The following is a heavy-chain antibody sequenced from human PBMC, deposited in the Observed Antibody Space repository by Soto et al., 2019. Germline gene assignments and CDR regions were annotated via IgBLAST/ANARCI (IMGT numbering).Heavy chain of an antibody. Sequence: QITLKESGPTLVKPTQTLTLTCSFSGFSFISSGVGVAWIRQPPGKAVEWLASIYWNGDKRFTPSVSGRLTITKDTSKNQVVLTMTNMDSEDTATYYCAHSRDYRGFFDYWGQGTLVTVSS. CDR2: IYWNGDK. CDR1: GFSFISSGVG. D-gene: IGHD2-21*01. CDR3: AHSRDYRGFFDY. V-gene: IGHV2-5*01. J-gene: IGHJ4*02.